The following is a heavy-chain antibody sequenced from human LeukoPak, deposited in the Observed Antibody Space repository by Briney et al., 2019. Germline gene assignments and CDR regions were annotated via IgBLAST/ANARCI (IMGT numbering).Heavy chain of an antibody. CDR3: AKDWQSWSQGYFDY. CDR1: GFAVSSND. Sequence: GESLRLSCAASGFAVSSNDMSWVRQAPGKGLKWVSTIYVGGRTYYADSVKGRFTISRDNSKNTLYLQMNSLRAEDTAVYYCAKDWQSWSQGYFDYWGQGTLVTVSS. CDR2: IYVGGRT. V-gene: IGHV3-53*01. J-gene: IGHJ4*02. D-gene: IGHD2-8*01.